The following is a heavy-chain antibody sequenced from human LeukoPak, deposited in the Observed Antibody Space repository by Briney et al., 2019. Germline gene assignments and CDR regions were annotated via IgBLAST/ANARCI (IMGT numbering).Heavy chain of an antibody. J-gene: IGHJ4*02. D-gene: IGHD2-2*01. CDR3: ARDPSPSWASFDY. Sequence: GGSLRLSCAASGFTFSDYYMSWIRQAPGKGLEWVSYISSSGRTIYYADSVKGRFTISRDNAKNSLYLQMNSLRAEDTAVYYCARDPSPSWASFDYWGQGTLVTVSS. CDR2: ISSSGRTI. V-gene: IGHV3-11*04. CDR1: GFTFSDYY.